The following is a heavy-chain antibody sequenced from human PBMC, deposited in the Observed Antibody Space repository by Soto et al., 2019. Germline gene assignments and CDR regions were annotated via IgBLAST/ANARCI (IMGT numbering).Heavy chain of an antibody. CDR3: ARTYGSGSYRPALYYFDY. CDR2: IYYSGST. V-gene: IGHV4-31*03. D-gene: IGHD3-10*01. CDR1: GGSISSGGYY. J-gene: IGHJ4*02. Sequence: QVQLQESGPGLVKPSQTLSLTCTVSGGSISSGGYYWSWIRQHPGKGLEWIGYIYYSGSTYYNPSLKSRVTIAVDTSKNQFSLKLSSVTAADTAVYYCARTYGSGSYRPALYYFDYWGQGTLVTVSS.